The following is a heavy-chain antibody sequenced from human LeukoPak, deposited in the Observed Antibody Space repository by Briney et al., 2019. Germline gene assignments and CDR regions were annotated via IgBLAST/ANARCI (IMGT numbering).Heavy chain of an antibody. V-gene: IGHV4-31*03. J-gene: IGHJ4*02. CDR1: GGSISSGGYY. D-gene: IGHD6-13*01. CDR3: ARRIAAAGTFDY. Sequence: PAETLSLTCTVSGGSISSGGYYWSWIRQHPGKGLVWIGYIYYSGSTYYNPSLKSRVTISVDTSKNQFSLKLSAVTAADTAVYYCARRIAAAGTFDYWGQGTLVTVSS. CDR2: IYYSGST.